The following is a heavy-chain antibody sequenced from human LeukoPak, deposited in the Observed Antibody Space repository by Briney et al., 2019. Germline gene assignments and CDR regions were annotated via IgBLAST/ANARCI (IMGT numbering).Heavy chain of an antibody. CDR3: ARGFPPRRNYDSSGYYSYNLDY. D-gene: IGHD3-22*01. Sequence: GASVKVSCKASGGTFSNYAVSWVRQAPGQGLEWMGWISAYNGHTKYAQKFQGRVTMTTDTSTSTAYMELRSLRSDDTAVYYCARGFPPRRNYDSSGYYSYNLDYWGQGTLVTVSS. CDR1: GGTFSNYA. V-gene: IGHV1-18*01. J-gene: IGHJ4*02. CDR2: ISAYNGHT.